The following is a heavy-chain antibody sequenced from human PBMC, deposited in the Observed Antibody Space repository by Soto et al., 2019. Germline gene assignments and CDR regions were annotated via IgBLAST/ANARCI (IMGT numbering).Heavy chain of an antibody. D-gene: IGHD3-16*01. CDR3: ARQKRVMLLPDAFDV. V-gene: IGHV4-39*01. J-gene: IGHJ3*01. CDR2: IYHSGTT. CDR1: GASISSSTYF. Sequence: QPQLQESGPGLKKPSETLSLTCSVSGASISSSTYFWGWIRQPPGKGLEWIGSIYHSGTTYFNPSLRSRVTISVDTSKNLFSLRLNSVTAADTAVYYCARQKRVMLLPDAFDVWGQGTMVTVSS.